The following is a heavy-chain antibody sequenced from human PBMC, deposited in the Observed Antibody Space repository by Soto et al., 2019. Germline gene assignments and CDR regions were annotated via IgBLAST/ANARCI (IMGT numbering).Heavy chain of an antibody. CDR1: GGSFSGYY. J-gene: IGHJ5*02. CDR3: ARGTVVLPAAPLGSWFDP. D-gene: IGHD2-2*01. V-gene: IGHV4-34*01. CDR2: INHSGST. Sequence: ETLSLTCSGYGGSFSGYYWSWIRQPPGKGLEWIGEINHSGSTNYNPSLKSLVTISVDTSKNQFSLKLSSVTAADTAVYYCARGTVVLPAAPLGSWFDPWGQGTLVTVYS.